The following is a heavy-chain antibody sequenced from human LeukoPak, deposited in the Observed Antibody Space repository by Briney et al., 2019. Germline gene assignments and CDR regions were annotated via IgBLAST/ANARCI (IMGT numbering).Heavy chain of an antibody. CDR3: AKADLFGVVIASFDY. J-gene: IGHJ4*02. D-gene: IGHD3-3*01. Sequence: GGSLRLSCAASGFTFSSYAMSWVRQAPGKGLEWVAAISGSGGSTYYADSVKGRFTISRDNSKNTLYLQMNSLRAEDTAVYYCAKADLFGVVIASFDYWGQGTLVTVSS. CDR2: ISGSGGST. V-gene: IGHV3-23*01. CDR1: GFTFSSYA.